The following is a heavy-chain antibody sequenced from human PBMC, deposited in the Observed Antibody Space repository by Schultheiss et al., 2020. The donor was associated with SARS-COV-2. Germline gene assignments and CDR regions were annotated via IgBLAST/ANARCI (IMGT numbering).Heavy chain of an antibody. D-gene: IGHD1-26*01. CDR3: ARDLGSPYYYYYGMDV. Sequence: SQTLSLTCTVSGGSISSYYWSWIRQPPGKGLEWIGYIYYSGSTNYNPSLKSRVAMSVDTSNNQFSLNLKSVTAADTAVYYCARDLGSPYYYYYGMDVWGQGTTVTVSS. V-gene: IGHV4-59*01. J-gene: IGHJ6*02. CDR1: GGSISSYY. CDR2: IYYSGST.